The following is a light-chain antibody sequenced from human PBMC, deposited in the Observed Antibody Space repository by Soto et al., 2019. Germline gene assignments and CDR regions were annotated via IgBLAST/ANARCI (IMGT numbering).Light chain of an antibody. Sequence: DIVMTQTPLSLTVTPGEPASISCRSSQSLLDSDDGNTYLDWHLQKPGQSPQLLIYTVSYRASGVPDRFSGSGSGTDFTLKISRVEAEDVGVYYCMQRIEFPLTFGGGTKVEIK. CDR1: QSLLDSDDGNTY. V-gene: IGKV2-40*01. CDR2: TVS. J-gene: IGKJ4*01. CDR3: MQRIEFPLT.